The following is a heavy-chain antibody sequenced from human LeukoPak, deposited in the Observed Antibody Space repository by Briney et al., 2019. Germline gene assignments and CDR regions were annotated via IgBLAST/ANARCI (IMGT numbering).Heavy chain of an antibody. D-gene: IGHD4-11*01. J-gene: IGHJ6*03. CDR1: GGTFSSYN. Sequence: SVKVSCKASGGTFSSYNISWVRQAPGQGLEWMGRIIPILGIANYAQKFQGRVTITADKSTSTAYMELSSLRSEDTAVYYCARAKGKSSVNYMDVWGKGTTVTVSS. CDR3: ARAKGKSSVNYMDV. V-gene: IGHV1-69*02. CDR2: IIPILGIA.